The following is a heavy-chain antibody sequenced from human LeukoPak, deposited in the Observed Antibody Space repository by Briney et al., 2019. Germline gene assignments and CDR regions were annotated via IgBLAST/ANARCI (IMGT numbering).Heavy chain of an antibody. J-gene: IGHJ4*02. CDR2: IYHSGST. V-gene: IGHV4-38-2*02. D-gene: IGHD3-22*01. CDR3: ARSSGYMSY. Sequence: SETLSLTCTVSHYSISSNYYWGWIRQPPGKGLEWIGSIYHSGSTYYNPSLKSRVTISVNTSKNQFSLKLTSVTAADTAVYYCARSSGYMSYWGQGTLVTVSS. CDR1: HYSISSNYY.